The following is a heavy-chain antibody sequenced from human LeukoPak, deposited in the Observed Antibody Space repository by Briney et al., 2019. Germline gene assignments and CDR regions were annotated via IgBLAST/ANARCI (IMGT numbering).Heavy chain of an antibody. CDR3: ARAFYPYGSGSSIYYFDY. J-gene: IGHJ4*02. CDR1: GFTFSSYG. V-gene: IGHV3-30*02. D-gene: IGHD3-10*01. CDR2: IRYDGSNK. Sequence: GGSLRLSCAASGFTFSSYGMHWARQAPGKGLEWVAFIRYDGSNKYYADSVKGRFTISRDNSKNTLYLQMNSLRAEDTAVYYCARAFYPYGSGSSIYYFDYWGQGTLVTVSS.